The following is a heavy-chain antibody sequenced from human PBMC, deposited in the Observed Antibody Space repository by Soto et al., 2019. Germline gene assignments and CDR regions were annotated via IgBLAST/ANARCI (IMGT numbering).Heavy chain of an antibody. Sequence: QVQLVQSGAEVKKPGSSVKVSCKASGGTFSSYAISWVRQAPGQGLEWMGGIIPIFGTANYAQRLQGRVTSTPDEAPIQAHMGLSNVRAEDTDVYYCGRSFRSPLLAVAGLYYYYGMGVWGQGTP. CDR3: GRSFRSPLLAVAGLYYYYGMGV. J-gene: IGHJ6*02. D-gene: IGHD6-19*01. CDR1: GGTFSSYA. V-gene: IGHV1-69*01. CDR2: IIPIFGTA.